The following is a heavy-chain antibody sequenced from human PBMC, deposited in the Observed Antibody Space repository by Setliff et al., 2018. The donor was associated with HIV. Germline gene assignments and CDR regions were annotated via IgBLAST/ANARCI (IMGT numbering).Heavy chain of an antibody. V-gene: IGHV4-39*07. CDR1: GGSINRIDYY. CDR3: ARTLSTMVKTDGYYDYYYMDV. CDR2: MDSSGTTMYT. J-gene: IGHJ6*03. Sequence: SETLSLTCTVSGGSINRIDYYWGWIRQSPGKGLEWIGSMDSSGTTMYTNYNPSLESRVTMSVDTSKNQFSLNLNSVTAADTAVYYCARTLSTMVKTDGYYDYYYMDVWGKGTTVTVSS. D-gene: IGHD3-10*01.